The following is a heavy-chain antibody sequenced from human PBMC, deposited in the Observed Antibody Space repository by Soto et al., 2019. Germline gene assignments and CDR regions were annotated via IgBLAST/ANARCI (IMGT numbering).Heavy chain of an antibody. CDR1: GFTFTSSA. Sequence: ASVKVSCKASGFTFTSSAVQWVRQARGQRLEWIGWIVVGSGNTNYAQKFQERVTITRDMSTSTAYMELSSLRSEDTAVYYCAADTRGGVGATDYWGQGTLVTVSS. CDR3: AADTRGGVGATDY. V-gene: IGHV1-58*01. J-gene: IGHJ4*02. CDR2: IVVGSGNT. D-gene: IGHD1-26*01.